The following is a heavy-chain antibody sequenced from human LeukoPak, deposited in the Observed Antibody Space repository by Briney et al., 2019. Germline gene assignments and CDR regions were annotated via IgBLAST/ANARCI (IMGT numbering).Heavy chain of an antibody. D-gene: IGHD2-8*01. J-gene: IGHJ6*02. CDR2: ISYDGSNK. V-gene: IGHV3-30-3*01. CDR3: ARGPERTGVGTRYYYDMDV. Sequence: SGGPLRLSCAASGFTFSSYAMHWVRQAPGKGLEWVAVISYDGSNKYYADSVKGRFTISRDNSKNTLYLQMNSLRAEDTAVYYCARGPERTGVGTRYYYDMDVWGQGTTVTVSS. CDR1: GFTFSSYA.